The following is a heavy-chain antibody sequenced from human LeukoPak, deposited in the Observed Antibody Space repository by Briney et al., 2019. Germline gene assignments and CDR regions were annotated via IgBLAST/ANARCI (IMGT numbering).Heavy chain of an antibody. CDR3: AREALDAFDI. V-gene: IGHV4-61*02. J-gene: IGHJ3*02. CDR1: GGSISSGSYY. CDR2: IYTSGST. Sequence: SETLSLTCAVSGGSISSGSYYWSWIRQPAGKGLEWIGRIYTSGSTNYNPSLKSRVTISVDTSKNQFSLKLSSVTAADTAVYYCAREALDAFDIWGQGTMVTVSS.